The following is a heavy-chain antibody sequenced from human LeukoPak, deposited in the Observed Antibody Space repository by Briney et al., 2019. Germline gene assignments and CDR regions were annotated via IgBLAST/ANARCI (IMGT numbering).Heavy chain of an antibody. CDR1: GFTFSSYG. Sequence: GGSLRLSCAASGFTFSSYGMHWVRQAPGKGLEWVAVIWYDGSNKYYADSVKGRFTISRDNSKNTLYLQMNSLRAGDTAVYYCARDGSVDCSSTSCPSGFDYWGQGTLVTVSS. V-gene: IGHV3-33*01. D-gene: IGHD2-2*01. CDR3: ARDGSVDCSSTSCPSGFDY. CDR2: IWYDGSNK. J-gene: IGHJ4*02.